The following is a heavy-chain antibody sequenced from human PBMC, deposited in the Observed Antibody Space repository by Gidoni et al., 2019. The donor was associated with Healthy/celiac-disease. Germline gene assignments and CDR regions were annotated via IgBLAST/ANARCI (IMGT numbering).Heavy chain of an antibody. J-gene: IGHJ4*02. V-gene: IGHV1-69*01. Sequence: QVQLVQSGAEVKKPGSSVKVSCKASGGTFSSYAISWVRQAPGQGLEWMGGIIPIFGTANYAQKCQGRVTITADESTSTAYMEVSSLRSEDTAVYYCARAHVYGDYESYFDYWGQGTLVTVSS. CDR1: GGTFSSYA. CDR2: IIPIFGTA. CDR3: ARAHVYGDYESYFDY. D-gene: IGHD4-17*01.